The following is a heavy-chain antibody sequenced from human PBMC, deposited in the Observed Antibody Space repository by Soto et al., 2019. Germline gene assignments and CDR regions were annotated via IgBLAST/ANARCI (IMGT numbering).Heavy chain of an antibody. D-gene: IGHD2-2*01. Sequence: KPSETLSLTCAVYGGSFSGYYWSWIRQPPGKGLEWIGEINHSGSTNYNPSLKSRVTISVDTSKNQFSLKLSSVTAADTAVYYCARGLNIVVAPAANNWFDPWGQGTLVTVSS. CDR3: ARGLNIVVAPAANNWFDP. CDR1: GGSFSGYY. V-gene: IGHV4-34*01. CDR2: INHSGST. J-gene: IGHJ5*02.